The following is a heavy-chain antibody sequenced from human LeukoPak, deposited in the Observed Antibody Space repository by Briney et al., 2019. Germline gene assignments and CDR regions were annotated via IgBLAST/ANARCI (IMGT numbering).Heavy chain of an antibody. V-gene: IGHV3-7*01. CDR2: IKRDGSEK. J-gene: IGHJ4*02. CDR1: GFSFSSYW. Sequence: GGSLRLSCAAAGFSFSSYWMSWVRQTPGKGLEWVANIKRDGSEKYYVDSVKGRFTISRDNADNSLYLQMNSLKAEDTALYYCARDKLEGATRFDIWGQGTLVTVSS. D-gene: IGHD1-26*01. CDR3: ARDKLEGATRFDI.